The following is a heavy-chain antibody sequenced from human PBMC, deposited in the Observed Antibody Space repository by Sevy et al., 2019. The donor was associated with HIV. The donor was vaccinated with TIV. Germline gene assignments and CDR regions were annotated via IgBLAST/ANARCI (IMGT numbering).Heavy chain of an antibody. CDR3: ARAGQTMIRPYYFDY. V-gene: IGHV4-34*01. CDR2: INHSGST. D-gene: IGHD3-22*01. CDR1: GGSFSGYY. Sequence: GSLRLSCAVYGGSFSGYYWSWILQPPGKGLEWIGEINHSGSTNYNPSLKSRVTISVDTSKNQFSLKLSSVTAADTAVYYCARAGQTMIRPYYFDYWGQGTLVTVSS. J-gene: IGHJ4*02.